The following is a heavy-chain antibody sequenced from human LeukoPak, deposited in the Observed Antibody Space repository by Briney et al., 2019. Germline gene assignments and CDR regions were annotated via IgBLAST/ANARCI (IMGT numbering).Heavy chain of an antibody. CDR1: GGSISSSSYY. Sequence: SETLSLTCTVSGGSISSSSYYWGWIRQPPGTGLEWIASIYYSGSTYYNPSLKSRVTISVDTSKNQFSLKLSSVTAADTAVYYCARRQYYDSSGYYFDNYYYYYGMDVWGQGTTVTVSS. CDR2: IYYSGST. D-gene: IGHD3-22*01. CDR3: ARRQYYDSSGYYFDNYYYYYGMDV. V-gene: IGHV4-39*01. J-gene: IGHJ6*02.